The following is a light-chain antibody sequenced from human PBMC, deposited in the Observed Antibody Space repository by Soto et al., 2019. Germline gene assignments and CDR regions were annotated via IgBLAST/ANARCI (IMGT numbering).Light chain of an antibody. V-gene: IGKV3-11*01. CDR2: DAS. CDR3: QQRSNWRGT. Sequence: TQSPATLSVSPGERATLSCRASQSVSSNLAWYQQKPGQAPRLLIYDASNRATGIPARFSGSGSGTDFTLTISSLEPEDFAVYYCQQRSNWRGTFGQGTKVDIK. J-gene: IGKJ1*01. CDR1: QSVSSN.